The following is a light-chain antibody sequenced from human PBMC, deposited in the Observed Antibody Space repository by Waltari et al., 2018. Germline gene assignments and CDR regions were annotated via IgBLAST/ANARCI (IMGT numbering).Light chain of an antibody. J-gene: IGKJ4*02. CDR2: DTF. CDR3: QQRTNWPR. CDR1: QSISIY. Sequence: EIVLTQSPATLSLSPGERATLSCRANQSISIYLAWYQHKPGQPPRLLIYDTFQRATGIPDRFSGTGSGTDFTLTINTLEPEDSAVYYCQQRTNWPRFGGGTKVEIK. V-gene: IGKV3-11*01.